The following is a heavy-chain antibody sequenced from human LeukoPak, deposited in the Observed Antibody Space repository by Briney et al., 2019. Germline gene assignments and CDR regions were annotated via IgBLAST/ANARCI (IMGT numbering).Heavy chain of an antibody. J-gene: IGHJ4*02. V-gene: IGHV3-7*01. CDR2: ISQDGSEK. CDR1: GFTFNNYW. CDR3: ARAVGSSGCDY. Sequence: GGSLRLSCAASGFTFNNYWLTWVRQAPGKGLEWVAKISQDGSEKYYVDSVKGRFTISRDSGKNSLYLLMNSLRVEDTAAYYCARAVGSSGCDYWGQGTLVTVSS. D-gene: IGHD3-22*01.